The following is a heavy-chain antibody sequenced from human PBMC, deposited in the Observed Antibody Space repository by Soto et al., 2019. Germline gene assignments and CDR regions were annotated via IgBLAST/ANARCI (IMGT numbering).Heavy chain of an antibody. Sequence: SETLSLTCTVSGGAISSGGYYWSWIRQHPGKGLEWIGYIYHSGTTYYNPSLKSRVTISVDTSKNQFSLKLTSVTAADTAVYYCARGRYDSSGFYSRLLETRLSHNKVGGQRTAHFDYSGQGTLVTVSS. CDR3: ARGRYDSSGFYSRLLETRLSHNKVGGQRTAHFDY. CDR1: GGAISSGGYY. J-gene: IGHJ4*02. V-gene: IGHV4-31*03. CDR2: IYHSGTT. D-gene: IGHD3-22*01.